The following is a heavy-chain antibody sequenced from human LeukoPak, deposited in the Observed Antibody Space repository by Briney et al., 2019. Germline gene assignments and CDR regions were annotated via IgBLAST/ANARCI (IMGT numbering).Heavy chain of an antibody. Sequence: PGGSLRLSCVASGFNFGSYWMTWVRQAPGKGLEWVANIKQDGSEKYYVDSVKGRFTFSRDNAKNSLYLQMNSLRVEDTAVYHCAREPFTAAGTDYWGQGTLVTVSS. D-gene: IGHD6-13*01. CDR1: GFNFGSYW. CDR3: AREPFTAAGTDY. V-gene: IGHV3-7*01. J-gene: IGHJ4*02. CDR2: IKQDGSEK.